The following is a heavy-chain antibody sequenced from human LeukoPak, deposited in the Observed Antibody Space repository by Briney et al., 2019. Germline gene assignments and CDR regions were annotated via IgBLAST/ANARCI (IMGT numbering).Heavy chain of an antibody. V-gene: IGHV4-31*03. CDR1: GGSISSGGYY. CDR3: ARGRGRGYYFDY. Sequence: NPSQTLSLTCTVSGGSISSGGYYWSWIRQHPGKGLEWIGYIYYSGSTYYNPSLKSRVTISVDTSKNQFSLKLSSVTAADTAVYYCARGRGRGYYFDYWGQGTLVTVSS. D-gene: IGHD3-16*01. CDR2: IYYSGST. J-gene: IGHJ4*02.